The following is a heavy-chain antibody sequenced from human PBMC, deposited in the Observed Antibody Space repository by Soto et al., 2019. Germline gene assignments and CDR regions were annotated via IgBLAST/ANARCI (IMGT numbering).Heavy chain of an antibody. V-gene: IGHV1-69*02. CDR1: GGSFTSYS. CDR2: IIPIQGKA. CDR3: AKSLLFVDHGYIDV. D-gene: IGHD2-21*01. Sequence: QVQLVQSGAELKKPGSSVKVSCEASGGSFTSYSFTWVRQAPGQGLEWMGRIIPIQGKANYALTFQDRVTITADRSTRTVYMELTSLRPEDTAVYFCAKSLLFVDHGYIDVWGKGTTVTVSS. J-gene: IGHJ6*03.